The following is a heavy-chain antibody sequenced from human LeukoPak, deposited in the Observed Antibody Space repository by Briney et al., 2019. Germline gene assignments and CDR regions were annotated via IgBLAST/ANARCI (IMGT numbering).Heavy chain of an antibody. V-gene: IGHV4-61*02. CDR1: GGSISSGSYY. CDR2: IYTSGST. D-gene: IGHD3-10*01. Sequence: SQTLSLTCTVSGGSISSGSYYWSWIRQPAGKGLEWIGRIYTSGSTNYNPSLKSRVTISVGTSKNQFSLKLSSVTAADTAVYYCARGGDLRRLYYMDVWGKGTTVTISS. J-gene: IGHJ6*03. CDR3: ARGGDLRRLYYMDV.